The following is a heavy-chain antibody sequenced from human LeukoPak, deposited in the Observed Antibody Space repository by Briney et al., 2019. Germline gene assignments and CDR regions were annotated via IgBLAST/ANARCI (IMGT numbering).Heavy chain of an antibody. CDR3: ARDLRGSGSYWGDYYFDY. V-gene: IGHV3-74*01. CDR1: GFTFSSYW. CDR2: INSDGSST. D-gene: IGHD1-26*01. J-gene: IGHJ4*02. Sequence: GGSLRLSCAASGFTFSSYWMHWVRHAPGKGLVWVSRINSDGSSTNYADSVKGRFTISRDNSKNTLYLQMNSLRADDTAVYYCARDLRGSGSYWGDYYFDYWGQGTLVTVSS.